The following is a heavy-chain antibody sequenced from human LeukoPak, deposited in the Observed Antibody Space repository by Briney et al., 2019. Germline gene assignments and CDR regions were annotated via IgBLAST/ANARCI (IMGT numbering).Heavy chain of an antibody. V-gene: IGHV3-11*01. CDR2: ISSSGSTI. J-gene: IGHJ5*02. CDR1: GFTFSDYY. Sequence: GGSLRLSCAASGFTFSDYYMSWIRQAPGKGLEWVSYISSSGSTIYYADSVKGRFTISRDNSKNTLYLQMNSLRAEDTAVYYCAKDGDYGYSSSWYSTAWGQGTLVTVSS. CDR3: AKDGDYGYSSSWYSTA. D-gene: IGHD6-13*01.